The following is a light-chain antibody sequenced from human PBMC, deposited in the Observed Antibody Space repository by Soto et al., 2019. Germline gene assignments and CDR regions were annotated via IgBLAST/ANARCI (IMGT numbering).Light chain of an antibody. Sequence: DIQLTQSPSFLSASVGDRVTITCRASQGISSYLAWYQQKPGKAPKLLIYAASTLQSGVPSRFSGSGPGTEFTLTISSLQPEDFATYYCQQLNSYLWTFGQGTKVDIK. CDR2: AAS. J-gene: IGKJ1*01. CDR3: QQLNSYLWT. CDR1: QGISSY. V-gene: IGKV1-9*01.